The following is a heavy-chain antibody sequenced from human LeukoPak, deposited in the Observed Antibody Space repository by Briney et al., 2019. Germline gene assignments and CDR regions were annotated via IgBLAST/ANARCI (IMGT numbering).Heavy chain of an antibody. Sequence: PGGSLRLSCAASGFTFGNYAMSWVRQAPGKGLEWVSAISGSSSNTYYADSVKGRFTISRDNSKNTLYLQMNSLRTEDTAVYYCARARNFWSGSLDYWGQGTLVTVSS. V-gene: IGHV3-23*01. D-gene: IGHD3-3*01. CDR3: ARARNFWSGSLDY. J-gene: IGHJ4*02. CDR1: GFTFGNYA. CDR2: ISGSSSNT.